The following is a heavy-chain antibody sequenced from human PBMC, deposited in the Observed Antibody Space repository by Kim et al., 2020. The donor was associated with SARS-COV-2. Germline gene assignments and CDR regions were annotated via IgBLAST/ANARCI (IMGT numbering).Heavy chain of an antibody. V-gene: IGHV4-59*13. Sequence: SETLSLTCTVSGGSISSYYWSWIRQPPGKGLEWIGYIYYSGSTNYNPSLKSRVTISVDTSKNQFSLKLSSVTAADTAVYYCARDIAAGFRGYGMDVWGQGTTVTVSS. CDR1: GGSISSYY. CDR3: ARDIAAGFRGYGMDV. CDR2: IYYSGST. D-gene: IGHD6-13*01. J-gene: IGHJ6*02.